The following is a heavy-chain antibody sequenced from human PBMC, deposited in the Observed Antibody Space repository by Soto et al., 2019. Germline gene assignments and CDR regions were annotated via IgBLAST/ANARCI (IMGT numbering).Heavy chain of an antibody. CDR3: ARGQRFSDWFDP. CDR1: GGSISGYY. J-gene: IGHJ5*02. Sequence: SETLSLTCSVSGGSISGYYWTWIRRPAGKGLEWIGRIYSSGTTKYNPSLKSRVTMSLDMSKNQFSLSLSSVTATDTAVYYCARGQRFSDWFDPWGPGTLVTV. CDR2: IYSSGTT. V-gene: IGHV4-4*07. D-gene: IGHD3-3*01.